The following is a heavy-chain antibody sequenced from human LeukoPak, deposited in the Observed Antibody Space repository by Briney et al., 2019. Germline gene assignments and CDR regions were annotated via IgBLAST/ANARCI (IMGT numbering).Heavy chain of an antibody. J-gene: IGHJ4*02. D-gene: IGHD6-13*01. CDR3: ARGAGYSSSWYPPVVDY. CDR2: ISAYNGNT. CDR1: GYTFTSYG. Sequence: ASVKVACKASGYTFTSYGISWVRQAPGQGLEWMGWISAYNGNTNYAQKLQGRVTMTTDTSTSTAYMELRSLRSDDTAVYYCARGAGYSSSWYPPVVDYWGQGTLVTVSS. V-gene: IGHV1-18*04.